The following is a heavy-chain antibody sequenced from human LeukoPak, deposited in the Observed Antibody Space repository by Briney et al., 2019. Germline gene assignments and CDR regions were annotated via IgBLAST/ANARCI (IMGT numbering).Heavy chain of an antibody. D-gene: IGHD3-22*01. V-gene: IGHV3-23*01. J-gene: IGHJ4*02. CDR2: ISGSGGST. CDR3: TKGSYYYDSGDFDY. CDR1: GFTFSSYA. Sequence: GGSLRLSWAASGFTFSSYAMSWVRQAPGKGLEWVSPISGSGGSTYYADSVKGRFTISRDNSKNTLYLQMNSLRAEDTAVYYCTKGSYYYDSGDFDYWGQGTLVTVSS.